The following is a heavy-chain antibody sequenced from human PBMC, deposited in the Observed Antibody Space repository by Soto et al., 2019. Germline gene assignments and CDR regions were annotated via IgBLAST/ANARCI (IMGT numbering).Heavy chain of an antibody. Sequence: GASVKVSCKASGYTFSSYGITWVRQAPGQGLERMGWISPYNGETSYAQKFQGRLTMTTDTSTSTAYMELRSLRSDDTAVYYCANTYYDFWIVLPPPRLYYYYGMDVWGQGTTVTVSS. V-gene: IGHV1-18*01. CDR3: ANTYYDFWIVLPPPRLYYYYGMDV. CDR2: ISPYNGET. J-gene: IGHJ6*02. CDR1: GYTFSSYG. D-gene: IGHD3-3*01.